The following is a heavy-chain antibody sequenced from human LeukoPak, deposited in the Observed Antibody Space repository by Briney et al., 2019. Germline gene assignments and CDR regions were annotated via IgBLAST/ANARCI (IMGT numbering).Heavy chain of an antibody. CDR2: ISGSGSST. Sequence: GGSLRLSCAASGFTFSSFAMSWVRQAPGKGLEWVSAISGSGSSTYYADSVKGRFTISRDNSKNTLYLQMNSLRAEDTAVYYCAKGGEPRLGASDIWGQGTMVTVSS. J-gene: IGHJ3*02. V-gene: IGHV3-23*01. D-gene: IGHD3-16*01. CDR3: AKGGEPRLGASDI. CDR1: GFTFSSFA.